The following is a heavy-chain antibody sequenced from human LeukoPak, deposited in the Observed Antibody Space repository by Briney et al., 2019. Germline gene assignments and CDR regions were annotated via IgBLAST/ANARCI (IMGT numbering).Heavy chain of an antibody. D-gene: IGHD5-12*01. CDR2: VGRSGRT. CDR3: AKWSKWLPSY. CDR1: GFTFSDYS. Sequence: HSGGSLRLSCAVSGFTFSDYSMSWVRQAPGKGLEWVAGVGRSGRTYYTDSVKGRFTISRDNSKDTVWLQMNCLRVDDTATYYCAKWSKWLPSYWGPGTLVTVSS. J-gene: IGHJ4*02. V-gene: IGHV3-23*01.